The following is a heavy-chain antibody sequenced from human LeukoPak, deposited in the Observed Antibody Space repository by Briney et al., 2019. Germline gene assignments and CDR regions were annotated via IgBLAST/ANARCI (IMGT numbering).Heavy chain of an antibody. CDR1: GFTFSDRS. Sequence: GGSLRLSCAASGFTFSDRSMNWVRQAPGKGLEWVSYISGSSNYIYYADSVKGRFTISRDNAKNSVYLQMNSLRAEDTAVYYCASPEDYGGTLLWGWGQGTLVTVSS. D-gene: IGHD4-17*01. J-gene: IGHJ4*02. CDR3: ASPEDYGGTLLWG. V-gene: IGHV3-21*01. CDR2: ISGSSNYI.